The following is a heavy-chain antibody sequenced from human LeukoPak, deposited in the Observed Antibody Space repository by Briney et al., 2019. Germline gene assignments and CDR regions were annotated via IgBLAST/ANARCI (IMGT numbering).Heavy chain of an antibody. D-gene: IGHD3-9*01. V-gene: IGHV4-39*07. CDR3: ARGRKYTSGYRVTELGSGYSDY. CDR1: GGSISSSSYY. Sequence: PSETLSLTCTVSGGSISSSSYYWGSVRQPRGEGRGWIGRSYNRGSTYYNPFLKSRVSMSVDTSRKPFSLKLSSVTAADTAVYYCARGRKYTSGYRVTELGSGYSDYWGQGTLVTVSS. CDR2: SYNRGST. J-gene: IGHJ4*02.